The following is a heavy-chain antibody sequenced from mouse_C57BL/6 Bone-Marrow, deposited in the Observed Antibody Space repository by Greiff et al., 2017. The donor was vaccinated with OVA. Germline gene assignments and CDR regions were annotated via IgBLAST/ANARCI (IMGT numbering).Heavy chain of an antibody. V-gene: IGHV5-4*01. CDR3: ARDGGYYGYFDY. CDR1: GFTFSSYA. D-gene: IGHD1-1*01. J-gene: IGHJ2*01. Sequence: EVQVVESGGGLVKPGGSLKLSCAASGFTFSSYAMSWVRQTPEKRLEWVATISDGGSYTYYPDNVKGRFTISRDNAKNNLYLQISHLKSEDTAMYYCARDGGYYGYFDYWGQGTTLTVSS. CDR2: ISDGGSYT.